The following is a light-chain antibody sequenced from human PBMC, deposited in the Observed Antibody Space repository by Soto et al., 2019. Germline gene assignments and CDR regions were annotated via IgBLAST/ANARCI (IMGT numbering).Light chain of an antibody. CDR3: AAWDDTLNGLV. Sequence: QSVLTQLPSASGTPGQRVTISCSGSSSNIGSNYVYWYQQVPGTAPRLLMYRASQRPSGVPDRFSGSKSGTSASLAISGLRSEDEADYYCAAWDDTLNGLVFGGGTKVTVL. CDR2: RAS. V-gene: IGLV1-47*01. J-gene: IGLJ2*01. CDR1: SSNIGSNY.